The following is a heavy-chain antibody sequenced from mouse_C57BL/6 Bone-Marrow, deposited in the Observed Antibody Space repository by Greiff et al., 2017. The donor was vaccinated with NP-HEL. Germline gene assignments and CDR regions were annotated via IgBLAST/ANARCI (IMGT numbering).Heavy chain of an antibody. J-gene: IGHJ4*01. V-gene: IGHV5-4*01. CDR2: ISDGCSYT. D-gene: IGHD2-5*01. CDR3: ARDFYYSNLYAMDY. CDR1: GFTFSSYA. Sequence: DVMLVESGGGLVKPGWSLKLSCAASGFTFSSYAMSWVRQTPEKRLEWVATISDGCSYTYYPDNVKGRFTISRDNAKNNLYLQMSHLKSEDTAMYYCARDFYYSNLYAMDYWGQGTSVTVSS.